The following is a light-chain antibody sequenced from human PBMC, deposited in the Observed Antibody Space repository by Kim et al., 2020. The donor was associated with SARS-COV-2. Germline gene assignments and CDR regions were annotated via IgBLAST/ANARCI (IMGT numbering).Light chain of an antibody. V-gene: IGLV2-8*01. J-gene: IGLJ3*02. CDR1: SSDVGGYND. Sequence: PGQSVTISCTGTSSDVGGYNDVSWYQQHPGKAPKFMIYEVTKRPSGVPDRFSGSKSGNTASLTISGLQAEDEADYYCSSYAGSTWVFGGGTQLTVL. CDR2: EVT. CDR3: SSYAGSTWV.